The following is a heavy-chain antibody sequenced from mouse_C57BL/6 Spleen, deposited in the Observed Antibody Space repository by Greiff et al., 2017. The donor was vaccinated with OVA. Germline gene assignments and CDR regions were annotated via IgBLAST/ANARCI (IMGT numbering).Heavy chain of an antibody. V-gene: IGHV1-64*01. J-gene: IGHJ2*01. D-gene: IGHD1-1*01. CDR2: IHPNSGST. CDR1: GYTFTSYW. CDR3: ARWRGSSYDY. Sequence: QVQLQHPGAELVKPGASVKLSCKASGYTFTSYWMHWVKQRPGQGLEWIGMIHPNSGSTNYNEKFKSKATLTVDKSSSTAYMQLSSLTSEDSAVYYCARWRGSSYDYWGQGTTLTVSS.